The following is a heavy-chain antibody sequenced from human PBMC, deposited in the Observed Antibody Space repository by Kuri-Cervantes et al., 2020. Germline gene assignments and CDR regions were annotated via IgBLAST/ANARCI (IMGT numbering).Heavy chain of an antibody. CDR3: AILGMGYCSGGSCYRGDFDY. D-gene: IGHD2-15*01. CDR1: GFTFSNYW. V-gene: IGHV3-74*01. Sequence: GGSLRLSCAASGFTFSNYWMHWVRQPPGKGLVWVSRINVDGSSTSYADSVKGRFTISRDNAKNSLYLQMNSLRAEDTAVYYCAILGMGYCSGGSCYRGDFDYWGQGTLVTVSS. CDR2: INVDGSST. J-gene: IGHJ4*02.